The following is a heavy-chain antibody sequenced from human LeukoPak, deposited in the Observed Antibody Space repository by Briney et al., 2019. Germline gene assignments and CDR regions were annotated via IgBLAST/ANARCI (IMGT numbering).Heavy chain of an antibody. CDR3: ARVSGYDYRYFDY. Sequence: GGSLRLSCAASGFTFSSYAMHWVRQPPGKGLEYVSAISSNGGSTYYANSVKGRFTISRDNSKNTLYLQMGSLRAEDMAVYYCARVSGYDYRYFDYWGQGTLVTVSS. V-gene: IGHV3-64*01. D-gene: IGHD5-12*01. J-gene: IGHJ4*02. CDR1: GFTFSSYA. CDR2: ISSNGGST.